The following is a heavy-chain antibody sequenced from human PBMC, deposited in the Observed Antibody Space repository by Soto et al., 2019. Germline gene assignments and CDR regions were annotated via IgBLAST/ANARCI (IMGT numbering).Heavy chain of an antibody. CDR2: IYYSGST. J-gene: IGHJ6*02. Sequence: NPSETLSLTCTVSGGSISSGGYYWSWIRQHPGKGLEWIGYIYYSGSTYYNPSLKSRVTISVDTSKNQFSLKLSSVTAADTAVYYCASNLGAVAAYGMDVWGQGTPVTVSS. CDR1: GGSISSGGYY. V-gene: IGHV4-31*03. CDR3: ASNLGAVAAYGMDV. D-gene: IGHD3-16*01.